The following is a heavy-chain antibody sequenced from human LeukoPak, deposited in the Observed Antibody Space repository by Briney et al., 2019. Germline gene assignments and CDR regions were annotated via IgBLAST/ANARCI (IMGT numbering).Heavy chain of an antibody. Sequence: SETLSLTCTVSGGSISSDYWSWIRQPPGKGLEWIGYIYYSGTTNYNPSLKSRVTIAVDTSKNQFSLKLSSVTAADTAVYYCARGVYIAAAQYGYWDQGTLVTVSS. CDR2: IYYSGTT. V-gene: IGHV4-59*01. CDR3: ARGVYIAAAQYGY. J-gene: IGHJ4*02. D-gene: IGHD6-13*01. CDR1: GGSISSDY.